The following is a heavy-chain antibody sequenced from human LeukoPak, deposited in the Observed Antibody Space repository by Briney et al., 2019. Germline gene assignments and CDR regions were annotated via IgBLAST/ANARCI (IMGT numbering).Heavy chain of an antibody. CDR2: ISSSGSSI. D-gene: IGHD3-22*01. Sequence: GGSLRLSCAASGFTFGSCEMNWVRQAPGKGLEWVSYISSSGSSIHYADSVKGRFTISRDNAKNSLYLQMNSLRAEDTAVYYCARRAYYYDSSGYYPYYFDYWGQGTLVTVSS. J-gene: IGHJ4*02. CDR3: ARRAYYYDSSGYYPYYFDY. V-gene: IGHV3-48*03. CDR1: GFTFGSCE.